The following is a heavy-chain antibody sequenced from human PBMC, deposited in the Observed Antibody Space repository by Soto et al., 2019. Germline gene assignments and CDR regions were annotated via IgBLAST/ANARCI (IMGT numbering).Heavy chain of an antibody. D-gene: IGHD1-26*01. J-gene: IGHJ4*02. CDR2: ISYDGSNK. V-gene: IGHV3-30-3*01. Sequence: GGSLRLSCAASGFTFSSYAMHWVRQAPGKGLEWVAVISYDGSNKYYADSVKGRFTISRDNSKNTLYLQMNSLRAEDTAVYYCARDSGIVGAYFDYWGQGTLVTVSS. CDR3: ARDSGIVGAYFDY. CDR1: GFTFSSYA.